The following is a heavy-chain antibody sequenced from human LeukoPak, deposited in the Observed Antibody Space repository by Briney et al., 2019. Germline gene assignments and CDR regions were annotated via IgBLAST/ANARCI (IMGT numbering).Heavy chain of an antibody. D-gene: IGHD6-13*01. J-gene: IGHJ6*03. Sequence: VASVTVSCKASGYTFTSYDINWVRQAPGQGLEWMGWMNPNSGNTGYAQKFQGRVTMTRNTSISTAYMELSSLRSEDTAVYYCARVGGSSWYMVATYYYYYYMDVWGKGTTVTVSS. CDR3: ARVGGSSWYMVATYYYYYYMDV. CDR1: GYTFTSYD. CDR2: MNPNSGNT. V-gene: IGHV1-8*01.